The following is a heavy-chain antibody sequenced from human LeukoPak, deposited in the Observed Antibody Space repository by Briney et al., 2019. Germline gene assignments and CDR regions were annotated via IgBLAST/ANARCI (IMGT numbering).Heavy chain of an antibody. V-gene: IGHV1-8*01. CDR2: MNPNSGNT. Sequence: ASLKVSCKASGYTFTSYDINWVRQATGQGLEWMGWMNPNSGNTGYAQKFQGRVTMTRNTSISTAYMELGSLRSEDTAVYYCARKLLCFGRVQLDIWGQGTMVTVSS. CDR3: ARKLLCFGRVQLDI. J-gene: IGHJ3*02. D-gene: IGHD3-10*01. CDR1: GYTFTSYD.